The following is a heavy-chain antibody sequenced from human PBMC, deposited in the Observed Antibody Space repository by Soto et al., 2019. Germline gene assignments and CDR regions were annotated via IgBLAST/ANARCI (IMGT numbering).Heavy chain of an antibody. CDR3: ARGLVGHSSDY. CDR2: VNAGNGNT. V-gene: IGHV1-3*01. CDR1: GYTFTSYA. Sequence: QVQLVQSGAEVKKPGASVKVSCKASGYTFTSYAMHWVRQAPGQRLEWMGWVNAGNGNTKYSQKFQGRVTITRDTPASTADMALSSLRPEDTAVYYCARGLVGHSSDYWGQGTLVTGSS. J-gene: IGHJ4*02. D-gene: IGHD5-18*01.